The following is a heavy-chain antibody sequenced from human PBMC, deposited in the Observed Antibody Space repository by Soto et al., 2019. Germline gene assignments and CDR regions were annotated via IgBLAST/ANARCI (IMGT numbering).Heavy chain of an antibody. Sequence: SETLSLTCTVSGGSISSGDYYWSWIRQPPGKGLEWIGYIYYSGSTYYNQSLKSRVTISVDTSKNQFSLKLSSVTAADTAVYYCARLYYGDYEYFDYWGQGTLVTVSS. V-gene: IGHV4-30-4*01. CDR1: GGSISSGDYY. D-gene: IGHD4-17*01. J-gene: IGHJ4*02. CDR2: IYYSGST. CDR3: ARLYYGDYEYFDY.